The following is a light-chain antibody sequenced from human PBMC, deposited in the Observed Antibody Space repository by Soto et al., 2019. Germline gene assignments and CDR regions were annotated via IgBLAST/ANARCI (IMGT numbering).Light chain of an antibody. Sequence: IQLTQSPSSLSASVGDRVTIACRASQGISNYLAWYQQKAGKAPNLLIYVASTLHTGVPSRFSGSGSGTHFTLTISSLQPEDSATYYCQQLNTYPYTFGQWTKLEIK. CDR3: QQLNTYPYT. CDR1: QGISNY. J-gene: IGKJ2*01. V-gene: IGKV1-9*01. CDR2: VAS.